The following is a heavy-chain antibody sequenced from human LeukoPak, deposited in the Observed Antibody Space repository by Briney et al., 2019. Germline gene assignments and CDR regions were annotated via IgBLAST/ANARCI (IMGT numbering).Heavy chain of an antibody. J-gene: IGHJ4*02. CDR2: INHSGST. CDR1: GGSFSGYY. D-gene: IGHD2-2*02. V-gene: IGHV4-34*01. CDR3: ARSTALDCSSTSCYTPDY. Sequence: PSETLSLTCAVYGGSFSGYYWSWIRQPPGKGLEWIGEINHSGSTNYNPSLKSRVTISVDTSKNQFSLKLSSVTAADTAVYYCARSTALDCSSTSCYTPDYWGQGTLVTVSS.